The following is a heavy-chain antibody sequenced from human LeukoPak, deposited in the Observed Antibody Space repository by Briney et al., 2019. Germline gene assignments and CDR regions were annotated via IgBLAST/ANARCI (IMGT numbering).Heavy chain of an antibody. Sequence: PGRSLRLSCAASGFTFSSYWMSWVRQAPGKGLEWVANIKQDGSEKYYVDSVKGRFTISRDNAKNSLYLQMNSLRAEDTAVYYCASSPGGHDGDYWGQGTLVTVSS. D-gene: IGHD5-12*01. J-gene: IGHJ4*02. CDR2: IKQDGSEK. CDR1: GFTFSSYW. V-gene: IGHV3-7*01. CDR3: ASSPGGHDGDY.